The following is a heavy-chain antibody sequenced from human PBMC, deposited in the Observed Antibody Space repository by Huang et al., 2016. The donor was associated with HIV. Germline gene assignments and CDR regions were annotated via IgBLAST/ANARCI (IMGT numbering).Heavy chain of an antibody. D-gene: IGHD5-18*01. Sequence: EVQLVQSGAEVKKPGESLKISCKGSGFSFTNYWIGWVRQMPGKGLEWMGIISPGDSDTTYSPSFEGQVTISADKSINTAYLQWSSLKASDSAIYYCARPLLGYTYGYYFDHWGRGTLVTVSS. J-gene: IGHJ4*02. CDR2: ISPGDSDT. CDR1: GFSFTNYW. V-gene: IGHV5-51*03. CDR3: ARPLLGYTYGYYFDH.